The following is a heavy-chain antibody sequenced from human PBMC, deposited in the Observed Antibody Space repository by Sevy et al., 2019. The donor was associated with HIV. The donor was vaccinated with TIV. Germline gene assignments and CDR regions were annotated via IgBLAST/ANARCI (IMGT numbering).Heavy chain of an antibody. J-gene: IGHJ6*02. V-gene: IGHV4-4*07. Sequence: SETLSLTCTISGDSVSNYYWSWIRQPAGKGLEWIGRMFASGGTDYNPSLKSRVTMSVDTSKNQFSLKLSSVTAADTAVYYCARDFQDLWSGYYKDYYYYGMDVWGQGTTVTVSS. CDR2: MFASGGT. CDR3: ARDFQDLWSGYYKDYYYYGMDV. D-gene: IGHD3-3*01. CDR1: GDSVSNYY.